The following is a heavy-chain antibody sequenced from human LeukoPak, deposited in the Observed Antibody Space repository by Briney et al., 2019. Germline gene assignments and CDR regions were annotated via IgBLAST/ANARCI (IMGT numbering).Heavy chain of an antibody. CDR3: ARLTVTEYFDY. J-gene: IGHJ4*02. V-gene: IGHV4-30-4*08. CDR1: GGSISSGDYY. Sequence: PSQTLSLTCTVSGGSISSGDYYWSWIRQPPGKGLEWIGYIYYSGSTYYNPSLKSRVIISVDTSKYQFSLKLSSVTAADTAVYYCARLTVTEYFDYWGQGTLVTVSS. CDR2: IYYSGST. D-gene: IGHD4-17*01.